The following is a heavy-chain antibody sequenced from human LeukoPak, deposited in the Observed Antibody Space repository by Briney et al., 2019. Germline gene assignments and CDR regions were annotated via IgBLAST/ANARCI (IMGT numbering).Heavy chain of an antibody. CDR2: ISAYNGNT. CDR1: GYTFTSYG. Sequence: ASVKVSCKASGYTFTSYGISWVRQAPGQGLEWMGWISAYNGNTNYAQKLQGRVTMTIDTSTSTAYMELRSLRSDDTAVYYCARDPTYYYDSSGYNNFDYWGQGTLVTVSS. D-gene: IGHD3-22*01. CDR3: ARDPTYYYDSSGYNNFDY. J-gene: IGHJ4*02. V-gene: IGHV1-18*01.